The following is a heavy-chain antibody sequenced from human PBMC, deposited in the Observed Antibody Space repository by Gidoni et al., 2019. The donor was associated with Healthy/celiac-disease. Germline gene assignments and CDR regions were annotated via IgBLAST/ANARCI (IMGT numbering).Heavy chain of an antibody. J-gene: IGHJ4*02. Sequence: QVQLVQSGAEVKKPGASVKVSCKASGYTFTGYYMHWVRQAPGQGLEWMGWINPNSGGTNYAQKFQGWVTMTRDTSISTAYMELSRLRSDDTAVYYCARGTIYCSGGSCYESGFDYWGQGTLVTVSS. D-gene: IGHD2-15*01. CDR2: INPNSGGT. CDR3: ARGTIYCSGGSCYESGFDY. V-gene: IGHV1-2*04. CDR1: GYTFTGYY.